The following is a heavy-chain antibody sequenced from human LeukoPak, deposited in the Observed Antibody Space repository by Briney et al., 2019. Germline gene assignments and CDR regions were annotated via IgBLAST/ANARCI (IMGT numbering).Heavy chain of an antibody. CDR1: GFTFSSYG. J-gene: IGHJ4*02. D-gene: IGHD3-10*01. V-gene: IGHV3-30*02. CDR3: ARDGLLWFGESYFDY. CDR2: IRYDGSNK. Sequence: PGGSLRLSCAASGFTFSSYGMHWVRQAPGKGLEWVAFIRYDGSNKYYADSVKGRFTISRDNAKNSLYLQMNSLRAEDTAVYYCARDGLLWFGESYFDYWGQRTLVTVSS.